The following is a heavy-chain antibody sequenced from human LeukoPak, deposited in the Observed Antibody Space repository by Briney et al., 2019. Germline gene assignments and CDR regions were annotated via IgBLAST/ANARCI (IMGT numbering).Heavy chain of an antibody. CDR3: AKVARAGLLWFGEEAN. J-gene: IGHJ4*02. V-gene: IGHV3-23*01. CDR1: GFTFSSYA. Sequence: PGGSLRLSCAASGFTFSSYAMSWVRQAPGKGLVWVSDISGSGGSTYYADSVKGRITISNANSNNTSQLQMTSLSAEDTAVYYWAKVARAGLLWFGEEANWGQGTLVTVSS. D-gene: IGHD3-10*01. CDR2: ISGSGGST.